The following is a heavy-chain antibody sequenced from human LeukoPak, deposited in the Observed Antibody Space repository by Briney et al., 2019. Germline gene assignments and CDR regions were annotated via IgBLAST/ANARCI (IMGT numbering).Heavy chain of an antibody. CDR1: GGSISSYY. V-gene: IGHV4-59*01. CDR3: ARDRYGSGSYYRSARWFDP. J-gene: IGHJ5*02. CDR2: IYYSGST. Sequence: PWETLSLTCTVSGGSISSYYWSWIRQPPGKGLEWIGYIYYSGSTNYNPSLKSRVTISVDTSKNQFSLKLSSVTAADTAVYYCARDRYGSGSYYRSARWFDPWGQGTLVTVSS. D-gene: IGHD3-10*01.